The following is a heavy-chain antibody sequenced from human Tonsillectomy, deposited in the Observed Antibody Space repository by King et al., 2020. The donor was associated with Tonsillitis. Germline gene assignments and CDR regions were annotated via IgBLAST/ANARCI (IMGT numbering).Heavy chain of an antibody. CDR2: FYSGGSTT. Sequence: VQLVESGGGLVQPGGSLRLSCAASGFIFSSYAMSWVRQAPGKGLEWVSVFYSGGSTTYYADSVKGRFTISRNNSKNTLYLPMNSLRAEDTAVYFLAKGGASSGYGNFDYWGQGTLVTVSS. CDR1: GFIFSSYA. D-gene: IGHD5-12*01. V-gene: IGHV3-23*03. J-gene: IGHJ4*02. CDR3: AKGGASSGYGNFDY.